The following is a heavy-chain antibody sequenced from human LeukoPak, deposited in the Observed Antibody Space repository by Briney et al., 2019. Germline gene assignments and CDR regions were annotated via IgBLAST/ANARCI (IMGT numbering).Heavy chain of an antibody. V-gene: IGHV3-11*01. CDR1: GFTFSDYY. J-gene: IGHJ4*02. D-gene: IGHD6-13*01. CDR2: ISSSGSTI. CDR3: ARGQTAAGKAFDY. Sequence: GGSLSLSCAASGFTFSDYYMSWVRQAPGKGLEWVSYISSSGSTIYYADSLKGRFTISRDNAKNSLYLQMNSLRAEDTAVYYCARGQTAAGKAFDYWGQGTLVTVSS.